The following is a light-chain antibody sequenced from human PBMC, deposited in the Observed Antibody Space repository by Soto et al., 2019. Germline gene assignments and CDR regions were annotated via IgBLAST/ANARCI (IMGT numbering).Light chain of an antibody. CDR2: GAS. Sequence: EIQMSQSPSTLAASVGDRVTITCRASQRIDNFLNWYQQKPGKAPKLLIYGASSLQSGVPSRFSGSGSGTDFTLTISSLQPEDFATYYCQQSYSTPITFGQGTRLE. J-gene: IGKJ5*01. CDR3: QQSYSTPIT. CDR1: QRIDNF. V-gene: IGKV1-39*01.